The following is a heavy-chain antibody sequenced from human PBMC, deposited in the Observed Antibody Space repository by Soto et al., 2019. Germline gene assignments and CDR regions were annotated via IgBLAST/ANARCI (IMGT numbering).Heavy chain of an antibody. CDR3: ARDFRPLVPLFLPGY. CDR1: GFTFSSYA. V-gene: IGHV3-30-3*01. D-gene: IGHD6-6*01. CDR2: ISYDGSNK. J-gene: IGHJ4*02. Sequence: GGSLRLSCAASGFTFSSYAMHWVRQAPGKGLEWVAVISYDGSNKYYADSVKGRFTISRDNSKNTRYLQMNSLRAEDTAVYYCARDFRPLVPLFLPGYWGQGTLVTVSS.